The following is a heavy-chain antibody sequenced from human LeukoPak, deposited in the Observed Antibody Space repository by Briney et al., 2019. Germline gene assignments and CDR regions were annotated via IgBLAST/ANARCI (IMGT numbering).Heavy chain of an antibody. V-gene: IGHV3-48*03. CDR3: ARDPAAAGPDGRGY. J-gene: IGHJ4*02. Sequence: GGSLRLSCAAPGFTFSSYEMNWVRQAPGKGLEWVSYISSSGSTIYYADSVKGRFTISRDNAKNSLYLQVNSLRAEDTAVYYCARDPAAAGPDGRGYWGQGTLVTVSS. CDR2: ISSSGSTI. D-gene: IGHD6-13*01. CDR1: GFTFSSYE.